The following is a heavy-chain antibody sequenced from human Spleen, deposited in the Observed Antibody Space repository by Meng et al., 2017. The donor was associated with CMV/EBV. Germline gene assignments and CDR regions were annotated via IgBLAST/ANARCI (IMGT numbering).Heavy chain of an antibody. CDR1: GFTFSYYY. Sequence: GESLKISCAASGFTFSYYYMSGVRQAPGKGLEWVSSISSSSSYIYYADSVKGRFTISRDNAKNSLYLQMNSLRAEDTAVYYCARNLRDYGDLDVWGQGTTVTVSS. CDR2: ISSSSSYI. J-gene: IGHJ6*02. V-gene: IGHV3-21*01. D-gene: IGHD4-17*01. CDR3: ARNLRDYGDLDV.